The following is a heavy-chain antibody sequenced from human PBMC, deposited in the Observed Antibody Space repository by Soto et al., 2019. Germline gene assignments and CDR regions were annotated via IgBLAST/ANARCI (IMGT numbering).Heavy chain of an antibody. V-gene: IGHV4-34*01. J-gene: IGHJ4*02. D-gene: IGHD2-15*01. CDR2: INQSGIT. CDR3: ARGGRGGSRPTNS. CDR1: GGSLRGYY. Sequence: SETLSLTCAVYGGSLRGYYWSWIRQPPGKGLEWIGEINQSGITNYNPSLKSRVTISVDTSKNQFSLKLTSVTAADTAIYYCARGGRGGSRPTNSWGQGTLVTVSS.